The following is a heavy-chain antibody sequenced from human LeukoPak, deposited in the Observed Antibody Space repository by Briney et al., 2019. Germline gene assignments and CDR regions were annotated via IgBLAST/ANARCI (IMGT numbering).Heavy chain of an antibody. CDR1: GFTFSNYW. J-gene: IGHJ4*02. CDR2: INSDGITT. V-gene: IGHV3-74*01. Sequence: GGSLRLSCAASGFTFSNYWMHWVRQAPGKGLVWVSRINSDGITTNYADSVKGRFTISRDNAKNTLYLQMNSLRAEDTAVYYCVRVGNNSPFDYWGQGTLVTVSS. CDR3: VRVGNNSPFDY. D-gene: IGHD4-23*01.